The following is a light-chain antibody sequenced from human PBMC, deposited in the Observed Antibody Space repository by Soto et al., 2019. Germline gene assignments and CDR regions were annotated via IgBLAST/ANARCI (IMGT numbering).Light chain of an antibody. CDR2: DVS. CDR3: SSYTSSSTPYV. V-gene: IGLV2-14*01. CDR1: SSDVGGYNY. J-gene: IGLJ1*01. Sequence: QSALTQPASGSGSPGQSITISCNGTSSDVGGYNYVSWYQQHPGKAPKLMIYDVSNRPSGVSNRFSGSKSGNTASLTISGLQAEDEADYYCSSYTSSSTPYVFGTGTKVTVL.